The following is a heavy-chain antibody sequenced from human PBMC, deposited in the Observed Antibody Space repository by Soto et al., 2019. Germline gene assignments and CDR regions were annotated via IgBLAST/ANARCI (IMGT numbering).Heavy chain of an antibody. V-gene: IGHV1-3*05. Sequence: QVQLVQSGAEEKKPGASVKGSCKASGYTFTSYAMHWVRQAPGQRLEWMGWINGGNGNTKYSQKFQGRVTMTRDTSASTAYMERSSLTSEDTAVYYCARADGPGFVGPWGQGTLVTVSS. D-gene: IGHD2-2*01. CDR3: ARADGPGFVGP. CDR1: GYTFTSYA. CDR2: INGGNGNT. J-gene: IGHJ5*02.